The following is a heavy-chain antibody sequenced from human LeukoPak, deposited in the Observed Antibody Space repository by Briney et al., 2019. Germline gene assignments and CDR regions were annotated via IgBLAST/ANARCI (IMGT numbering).Heavy chain of an antibody. V-gene: IGHV3-9*01. CDR2: ISWNSGSI. CDR3: AKANLYDSSGYYFHY. CDR1: GFTFDDYA. J-gene: IGHJ4*02. D-gene: IGHD3-22*01. Sequence: PGGSLRLSCAASGFTFDDYAMHWVRQAPGKGLEWVSGISWNSGSIGYADSVKGRFTISRDNAKNSLYLQMNTLRPEDTALYYCAKANLYDSSGYYFHYWGQGTLVTVSS.